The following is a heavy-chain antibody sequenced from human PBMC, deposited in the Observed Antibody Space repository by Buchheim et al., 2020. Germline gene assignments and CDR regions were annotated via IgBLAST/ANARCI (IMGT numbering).Heavy chain of an antibody. CDR1: GGSSSGYY. J-gene: IGHJ6*03. D-gene: IGHD3-10*02. V-gene: IGHV4-34*01. CDR3: ARGLSGGYYYYYMDV. CDR2: INHSGST. Sequence: QVQLQQWGAGLLKPSETLPLTCAVYGGSSSGYYWSWIRQPPGKGLEWIGEINHSGSTNYNPSLKSRVTISVDTSKNQFSLKLSSVTAADTAVYYCARGLSGGYYYYYMDVWGKGTT.